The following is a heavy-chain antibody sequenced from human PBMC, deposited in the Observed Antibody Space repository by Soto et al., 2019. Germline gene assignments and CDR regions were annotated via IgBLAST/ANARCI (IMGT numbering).Heavy chain of an antibody. Sequence: GGSLGLSCAASGFTFSSYAMSWVRKDPGKGLEWVSAISGSGGSTYYADSVKGRFTISRDNSKNTLYLQMNSLRAEDTAVYYCAKDGVVPAAQPLYYYYYMDVWGKGTTVTVSS. CDR1: GFTFSSYA. D-gene: IGHD2-2*01. J-gene: IGHJ6*03. CDR3: AKDGVVPAAQPLYYYYYMDV. CDR2: ISGSGGST. V-gene: IGHV3-23*01.